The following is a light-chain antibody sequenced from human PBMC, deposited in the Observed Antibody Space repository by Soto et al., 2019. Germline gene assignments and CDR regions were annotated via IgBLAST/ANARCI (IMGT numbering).Light chain of an antibody. V-gene: IGKV1-5*03. CDR2: KAS. CDR1: QSISSW. Sequence: DIQMTQSPSTPSASVGDRVTITCRASQSISSWLAWYQQKPGKAPNLLIYKASNLQSGVPSTFSGSGSGTEFTLIISSLQPDDFATYYCEQYAAYPLSFGGGTKVEIK. CDR3: EQYAAYPLS. J-gene: IGKJ4*01.